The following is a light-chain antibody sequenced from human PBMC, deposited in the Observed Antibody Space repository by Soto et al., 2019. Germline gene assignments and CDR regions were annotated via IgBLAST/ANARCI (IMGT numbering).Light chain of an antibody. CDR1: SSNIGAGYG. CDR3: QSYDSSLSGSV. Sequence: QSVRTQPPSVSGAPGQRVTISCTGSSSNIGAGYGVHWYQQFPGTAPKLVIYDDSNRPSGVPDRFSASKSGTSASLAITGLQAEDEADYYCQSYDSSLSGSVFGGGTKLTVL. CDR2: DDS. V-gene: IGLV1-40*01. J-gene: IGLJ2*01.